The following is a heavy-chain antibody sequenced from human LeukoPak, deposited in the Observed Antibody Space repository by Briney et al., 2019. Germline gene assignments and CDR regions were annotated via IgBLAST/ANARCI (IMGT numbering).Heavy chain of an antibody. CDR2: IYSDGRT. CDR1: GFPASNKN. Sequence: LGGSLPLSCAASGFPASNKNMTWVRQAPGKGLEWVSLIYSDGRTYYADSVKGRCTISRDNSKNTLYLQMNSLRVEDTAVYFCARGLSLSGYLDAFDIWGQGTVVTVSS. CDR3: ARGLSLSGYLDAFDI. J-gene: IGHJ3*02. V-gene: IGHV3-53*01. D-gene: IGHD3-22*01.